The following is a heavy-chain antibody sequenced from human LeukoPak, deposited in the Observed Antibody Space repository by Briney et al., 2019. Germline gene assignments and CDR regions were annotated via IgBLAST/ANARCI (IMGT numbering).Heavy chain of an antibody. CDR1: GGTFSSYA. CDR3: ARDCSGGSCYPSGY. V-gene: IGHV1-18*01. CDR2: ISAYNGNT. D-gene: IGHD2-15*01. J-gene: IGHJ4*02. Sequence: ASVKVSCKASGGTFSSYAISWVRQAPGQGLEWMGWISAYNGNTNYAQKLQGRVTMTTDTSTSTAYMELRSLRSDDTAVYYCARDCSGGSCYPSGYWGQGTLVTVSS.